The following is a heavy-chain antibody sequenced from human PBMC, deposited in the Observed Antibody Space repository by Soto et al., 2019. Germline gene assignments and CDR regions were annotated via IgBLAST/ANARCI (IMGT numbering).Heavy chain of an antibody. CDR1: GYTFTSYG. J-gene: IGHJ4*02. CDR3: ARDRPRQLAQTPFDY. Sequence: QVQLVQSGAEVKKPGASVKVSCKASGYTFTSYGISWVRQAPGQGLEWMGWISAYNGNTNYAQKLQGRVTMTTDTSXNTAYMELRSLRSDDTAVYYCARDRPRQLAQTPFDYWGQGTLVTVSS. CDR2: ISAYNGNT. D-gene: IGHD6-13*01. V-gene: IGHV1-18*01.